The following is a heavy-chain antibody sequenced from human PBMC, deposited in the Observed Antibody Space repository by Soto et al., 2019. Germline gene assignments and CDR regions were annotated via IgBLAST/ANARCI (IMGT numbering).Heavy chain of an antibody. CDR3: AKNAVSGDYASHLDY. D-gene: IGHD4-17*01. V-gene: IGHV1-18*01. CDR1: GYTFITYG. CDR2: TNPYSGNT. Sequence: QIHLVQSGPEVRKPGASVKLSCKTSGYTFITYGLTWVRQAPGEGLEWMGWTNPYSGNTAFAEKFQDRITVTTDTSTDTAYMELEDLDSDDTAVYYCAKNAVSGDYASHLDYWGQGTLVAVST. J-gene: IGHJ4*02.